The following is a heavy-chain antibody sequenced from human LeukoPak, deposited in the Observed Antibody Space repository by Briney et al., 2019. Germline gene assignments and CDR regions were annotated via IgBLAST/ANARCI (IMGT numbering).Heavy chain of an antibody. D-gene: IGHD3-22*01. CDR2: IYYSENT. V-gene: IGHV4-39*01. CDR3: ARPIPAGWHYDRRGDYYGGWYFDL. J-gene: IGHJ2*01. Sequence: KPSETLSLTCTVSGDSITRSSYYWGWIRQPPGKGLEWIASIYYSENTYYNPSLKSRVTISLDTSKNQFSLKLSSVTAADTAVDYCARPIPAGWHYDRRGDYYGGWYFDLWGRGTLVTVSS. CDR1: GDSITRSSYY.